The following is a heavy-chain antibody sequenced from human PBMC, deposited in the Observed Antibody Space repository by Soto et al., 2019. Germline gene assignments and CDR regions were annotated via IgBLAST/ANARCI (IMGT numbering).Heavy chain of an antibody. CDR2: ISAYNGNT. CDR3: ARGYCSSTSCHYCSGGSCYSDYYGMDV. CDR1: GYTFTSYG. D-gene: IGHD2-15*01. Sequence: ASVKVSCNASGYTFTSYGISWVRQAPGQGLEWMGWISAYNGNTNYAQKLQGRVTMTTDTSTSTAYMELRSLRSDDTAVYYCARGYCSSTSCHYCSGGSCYSDYYGMDVWGQGTTVTVSS. V-gene: IGHV1-18*01. J-gene: IGHJ6*02.